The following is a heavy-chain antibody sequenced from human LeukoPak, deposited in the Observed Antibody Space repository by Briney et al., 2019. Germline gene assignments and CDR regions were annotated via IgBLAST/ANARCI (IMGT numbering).Heavy chain of an antibody. CDR2: IWYDGSNK. CDR3: AQALYSSSLIDY. Sequence: GGSLRLSCAASGFTFSSYGMHWVRQAPGKGLEWVAVIWYDGSNKYYADSVKGRFTISRDNSKNTLYLQMNSLRAEGTAVYYCAQALYSSSLIDYWGQGTLVTVSS. V-gene: IGHV3-30*02. J-gene: IGHJ4*02. CDR1: GFTFSSYG. D-gene: IGHD6-13*01.